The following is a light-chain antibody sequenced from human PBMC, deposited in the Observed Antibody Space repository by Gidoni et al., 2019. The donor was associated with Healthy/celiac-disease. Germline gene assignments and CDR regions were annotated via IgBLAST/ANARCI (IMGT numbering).Light chain of an antibody. Sequence: EIVMPQSPATLSVSPGDRATLSCRASQSVSSNLAWYQQKPGQAPRLLIYGAATRATGIPARFSGSGSGTEFTLTISSLQSEDFAVYYCQQYNNWPLLTFGGGTKVEIK. CDR1: QSVSSN. CDR3: QQYNNWPLLT. CDR2: GAA. J-gene: IGKJ4*01. V-gene: IGKV3-15*01.